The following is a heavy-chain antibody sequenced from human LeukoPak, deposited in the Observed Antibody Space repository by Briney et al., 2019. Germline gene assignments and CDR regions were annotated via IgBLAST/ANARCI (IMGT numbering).Heavy chain of an antibody. CDR2: IYYSGST. J-gene: IGHJ4*02. CDR1: GGSISSSSYY. V-gene: IGHV4-39*01. D-gene: IGHD3-22*01. CDR3: ARHPPRKYYFDSSAQFDY. Sequence: SETLSLTCTVSGGSISSSSYYWGWIRQPPGKGLEWIGSIYYSGSTYYNPSLKSRVTISVDTSKNQFSLKLSSVTAADTAVYYCARHPPRKYYFDSSAQFDYWGQGTLVTVSS.